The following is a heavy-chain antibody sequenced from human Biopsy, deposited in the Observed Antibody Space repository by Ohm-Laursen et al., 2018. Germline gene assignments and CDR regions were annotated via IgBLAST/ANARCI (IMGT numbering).Heavy chain of an antibody. V-gene: IGHV4-34*01. D-gene: IGHD3-3*01. CDR3: ARARAYSDFWGGPKDY. J-gene: IGHJ4*02. CDR2: INHTGST. Sequence: GTLSLTCTVSSGSISGNYWGWIRQPPGKGLEWMGEINHTGSTKYNPSLMSRVTISIDTSNSQFSLKLTSVTAADTAVYFCARARAYSDFWGGPKDYWGQGIQVTVSS. CDR1: SGSISGNY.